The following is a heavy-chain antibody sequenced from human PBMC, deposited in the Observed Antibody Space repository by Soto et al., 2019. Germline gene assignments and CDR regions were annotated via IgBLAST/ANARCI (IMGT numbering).Heavy chain of an antibody. CDR1: GYTFTSYY. V-gene: IGHV1-46*01. Sequence: SVKVSCKASGYTFTSYYMHWVRQAPGQGLEWMGIINPSGGSTSYAQKFQGRVTMTRDTSTSTVYMELSSLRSEETAVYYCARAYYDSSGYYYEAPLYGMDVWGQGTTVTVS. CDR2: INPSGGST. D-gene: IGHD3-22*01. J-gene: IGHJ6*02. CDR3: ARAYYDSSGYYYEAPLYGMDV.